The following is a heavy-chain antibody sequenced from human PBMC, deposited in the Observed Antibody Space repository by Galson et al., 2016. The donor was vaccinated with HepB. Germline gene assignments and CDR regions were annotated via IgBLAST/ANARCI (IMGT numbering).Heavy chain of an antibody. CDR3: ARDLGYHRFDF. CDR2: INQDGTET. V-gene: IGHV3-7*03. J-gene: IGHJ4*02. D-gene: IGHD3-16*02. Sequence: SLRLSCAASGFAFSSHWMTWVRQAPGKGLEWVADINQDGTETYYVDSLEGRFTISRDNAKNSLYLQMNSLRAEDTAVYYCARDLGYHRFDFWGQGTLVTVSS. CDR1: GFAFSSHW.